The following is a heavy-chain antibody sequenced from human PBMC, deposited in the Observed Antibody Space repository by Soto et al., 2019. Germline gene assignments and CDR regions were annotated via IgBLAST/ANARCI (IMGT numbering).Heavy chain of an antibody. D-gene: IGHD6-13*01. CDR1: GFTFSSYS. J-gene: IGHJ4*02. CDR3: ARGSSNWAYYFDF. Sequence: EVHLVESGGGLVQPGGSLRLSCAASGFTFSSYSLNWVRQAPGKGLEWVSYITSSGTTVYYADSVRGRFTLSRDNAKNSLYLQMNSLRADDTAVYYCARGSSNWAYYFDFWGQGTLVTVSS. V-gene: IGHV3-48*04. CDR2: ITSSGTTV.